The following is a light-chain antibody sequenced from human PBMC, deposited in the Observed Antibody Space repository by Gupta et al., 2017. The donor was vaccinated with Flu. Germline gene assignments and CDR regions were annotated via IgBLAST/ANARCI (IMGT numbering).Light chain of an antibody. CDR3: QQIDNFPIT. Sequence: DIQLTQDPSFLSVSVGDRVTFTCRASQGINSDLAWYQQKPGKAPNLLIYTASTLKSGVPSRFSGSGSGTEFTITISGLQPEDFATYYCQQIDNFPITFGGGTKVEIK. V-gene: IGKV1-9*01. J-gene: IGKJ4*01. CDR2: TAS. CDR1: QGINSD.